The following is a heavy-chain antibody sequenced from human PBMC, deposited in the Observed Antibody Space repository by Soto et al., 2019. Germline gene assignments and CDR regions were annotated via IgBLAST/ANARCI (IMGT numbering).Heavy chain of an antibody. CDR2: ISWNSGSI. Sequence: PGGSLRLSCAASGFTFDDYAMHWVRQAPGKGLEWVSGISWNSGSIGYADSVKGRFTISRDNAKNSLYLQMNSLRAEDTALYYCAKDAGFGAEGYYYYYMDVWGKGTTVTVSS. D-gene: IGHD3-10*01. J-gene: IGHJ6*03. V-gene: IGHV3-9*01. CDR3: AKDAGFGAEGYYYYYMDV. CDR1: GFTFDDYA.